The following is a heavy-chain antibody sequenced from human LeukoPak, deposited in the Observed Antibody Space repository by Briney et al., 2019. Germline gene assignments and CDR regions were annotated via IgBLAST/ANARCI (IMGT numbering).Heavy chain of an antibody. J-gene: IGHJ4*02. V-gene: IGHV4-34*01. CDR1: GGSFSGYY. D-gene: IGHD3-22*01. CDR3: ARGRRLLDY. Sequence: SETLSLTCAVYGGSFSGYYWSWIRQPPGKGLEWIGEINHSGSTNYNPSLKSLVTISVDTSKNQVSLKLSSVTAADTAVYYCARGRRLLDYWGQGTLVTVSS. CDR2: INHSGST.